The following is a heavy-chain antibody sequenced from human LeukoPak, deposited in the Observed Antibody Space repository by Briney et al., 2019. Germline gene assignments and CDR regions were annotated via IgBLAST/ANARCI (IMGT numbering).Heavy chain of an antibody. D-gene: IGHD1-26*01. CDR3: ARWSGGSYLYFDY. V-gene: IGHV4-39*01. J-gene: IGHJ4*02. CDR1: GGSISSSSYY. Sequence: SETLSLTCTVSGGSISSSSYYWGWIRRPPGKGLEWIGSIYYSGSTYYNPSLKSRVTISVDTSKNQFSLKLSSVTAADTAVYYCARWSGGSYLYFDYWGQGTLVTVSS. CDR2: IYYSGST.